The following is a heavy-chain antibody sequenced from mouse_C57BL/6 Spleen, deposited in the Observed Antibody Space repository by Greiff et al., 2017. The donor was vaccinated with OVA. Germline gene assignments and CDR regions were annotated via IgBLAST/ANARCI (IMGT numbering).Heavy chain of an antibody. CDR1: GFNIKDDY. CDR3: TRYGSSYYAMDY. V-gene: IGHV14-4*01. CDR2: IDPENGDT. D-gene: IGHD1-1*01. Sequence: VQLQQSGAELVRPGASVKLSCTASGFNIKDDYMHWVKQRPEQGLEWIGWIDPENGDTEYASKFQGKATITADTSSNTAYLQLSSLTSEDTAVYYCTRYGSSYYAMDYWGQGTSVTVSS. J-gene: IGHJ4*01.